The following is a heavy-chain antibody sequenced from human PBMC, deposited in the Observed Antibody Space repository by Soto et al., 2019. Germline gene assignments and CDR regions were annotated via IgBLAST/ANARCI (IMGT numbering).Heavy chain of an antibody. Sequence: EVQLVESGGGLVQPGGSLRLSCVASGFTFSSYWMHWVRQAPGKGLVWVSSSSNDGSSTSYADPVKGRFTISRDNAKNTLYLHMNRLRAEDTAVYYCASLPNTRPQNWGQGTLVIVSP. D-gene: IGHD3-3*01. CDR2: SSNDGSST. V-gene: IGHV3-74*01. CDR1: GFTFSSYW. J-gene: IGHJ1*01. CDR3: ASLPNTRPQN.